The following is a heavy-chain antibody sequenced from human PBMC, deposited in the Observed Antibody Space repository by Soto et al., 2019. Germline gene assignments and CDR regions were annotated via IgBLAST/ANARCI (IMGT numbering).Heavy chain of an antibody. V-gene: IGHV4-59*13. D-gene: IGHD6-25*01. CDR1: GASITTYY. CDR2: VYRTGST. J-gene: IGHJ4*02. CDR3: ARRLFGSGWTLDS. Sequence: SETLSLTCDVSGASITTYYWSWIRQAPGKGLEWIGNVYRTGSTDYNSSLRSRVTISVDTPKNQFSLNMNSVTAADTAVYYCARRLFGSGWTLDSWGQGALVTVSS.